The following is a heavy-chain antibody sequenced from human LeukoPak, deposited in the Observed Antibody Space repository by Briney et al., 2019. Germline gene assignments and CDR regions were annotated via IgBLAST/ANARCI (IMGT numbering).Heavy chain of an antibody. D-gene: IGHD4-17*01. CDR3: ARNSIHNGDPYYYYGMDV. CDR2: INPSGGST. Sequence: GASVKVSCKASGYTFTSYYMHWVRQAPGQGLEWMGIINPSGGSTSYAQKFQGRVTMTRDTSTSTVYMELSSLRSEDTAVYYCARNSIHNGDPYYYYGMDVWGQGTTVTVSS. V-gene: IGHV1-46*01. J-gene: IGHJ6*02. CDR1: GYTFTSYY.